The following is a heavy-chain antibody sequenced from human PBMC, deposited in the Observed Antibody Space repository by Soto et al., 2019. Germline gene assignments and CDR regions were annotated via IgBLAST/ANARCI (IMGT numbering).Heavy chain of an antibody. J-gene: IGHJ3*02. V-gene: IGHV3-23*01. CDR3: AKIFLPRPLIVNDVFDI. CDR2: ISGSGGTT. D-gene: IGHD3-22*01. CDR1: EFTFSTYA. Sequence: GGSLRLSCAAFEFTFSTYAMTWVRQAPGKGLEWVSGISGSGGTTYYADSVKGRFTISRDNSKDTLYLQLNSLRAEDTAVYICAKIFLPRPLIVNDVFDIWGKGEMVT.